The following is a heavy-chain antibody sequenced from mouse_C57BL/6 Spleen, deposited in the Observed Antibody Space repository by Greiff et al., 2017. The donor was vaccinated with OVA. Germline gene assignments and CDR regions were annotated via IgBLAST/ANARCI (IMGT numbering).Heavy chain of an antibody. CDR1: GYTFTSYW. CDR3: ARGGNCLYFDY. D-gene: IGHD2-1*01. Sequence: QVHLQQSGAELVKPGASVKLSCKASGYTFTSYWMQWVKQRPGQGLEWIGEIDPCGGYTNYTQKFKGKATLTADTSSSTAYMQLSSLTSEDAAVYYCARGGNCLYFDYWGQGTTVTVSS. V-gene: IGHV1-50*01. CDR2: IDPCGGYT. J-gene: IGHJ2*01.